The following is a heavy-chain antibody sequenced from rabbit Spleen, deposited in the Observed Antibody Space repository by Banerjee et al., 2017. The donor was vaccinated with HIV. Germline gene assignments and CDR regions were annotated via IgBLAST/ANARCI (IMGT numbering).Heavy chain of an antibody. Sequence: QSLEESGGDLVKPGASLLLTCTASGVSSSISSYMCWVRQAPGKGLEWIACIDTGSSGFTYFATWAKGRFSCSKTSSTTVTLQMTRLTAADTATYFCARDASSSFSSYGMDLWGQGTLVTVS. D-gene: IGHD8-1*01. CDR2: IDTGSSGFT. V-gene: IGHV1S40*01. J-gene: IGHJ3*01. CDR1: GVSSSISSY. CDR3: ARDASSSFSSYGMDL.